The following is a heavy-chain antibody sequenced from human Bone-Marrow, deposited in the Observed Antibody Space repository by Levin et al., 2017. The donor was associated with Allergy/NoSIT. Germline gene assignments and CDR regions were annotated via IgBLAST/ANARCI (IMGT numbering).Heavy chain of an antibody. D-gene: IGHD4-17*01. CDR2: IYYFGST. V-gene: IGHV4-59*01. CDR3: ARHLYGDPFDH. Sequence: PSETLSLTCTVSGGSISGYYWSWIRQPPGKGLEWIGYIYYFGSTNYNPSLKSRVTISLHTSNNQFSLKLTSVTAADTAVYYCARHLYGDPFDHWGQGTLVTVSS. J-gene: IGHJ4*02. CDR1: GGSISGYY.